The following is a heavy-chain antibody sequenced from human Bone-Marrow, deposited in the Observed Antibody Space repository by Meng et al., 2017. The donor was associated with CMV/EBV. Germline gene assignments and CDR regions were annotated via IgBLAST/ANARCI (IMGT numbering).Heavy chain of an antibody. CDR1: GYTFTGYY. V-gene: IGHV1-2*02. D-gene: IGHD6-6*01. J-gene: IGHJ6*02. CDR3: ERDTDSAARSYYYYYGMAV. CDR2: INPNSGGT. Sequence: ASVKVSCKASGYTFTGYYMHWVRQAPGQGLEWMGWINPNSGGTNYAQKFQGRVTMTRDKSISTAYMELSRLRSDDTAVYYCERDTDSAARSYYYYYGMAVWGQGNRVNVSS.